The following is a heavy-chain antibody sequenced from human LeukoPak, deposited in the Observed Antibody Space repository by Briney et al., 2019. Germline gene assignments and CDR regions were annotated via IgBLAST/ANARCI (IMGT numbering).Heavy chain of an antibody. J-gene: IGHJ4*02. CDR2: IKSDGTGI. CDR1: GFTFSDYW. D-gene: IGHD3-10*01. Sequence: GGSLRLSCTASGFTFSDYWMYWVRQAPGKGLVWVSRIKSDGTGILYEDFAEGRFTISRDNAKNALYLQMTSLREEDTAVYYCVRGQAIDYWGQGILVTVSS. CDR3: VRGQAIDY. V-gene: IGHV3-74*03.